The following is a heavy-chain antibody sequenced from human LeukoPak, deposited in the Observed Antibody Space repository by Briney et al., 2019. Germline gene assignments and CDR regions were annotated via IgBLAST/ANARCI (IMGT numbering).Heavy chain of an antibody. J-gene: IGHJ4*02. Sequence: GESLQISCKGSGYNFTSHWIGWVRQLSGKGLEWMGIIYPDDSDARYSPSFQGQVTISADKSISTAYLQWSSLKASDTAMYYCARHTQEAFDYWGQGTLVTVSS. CDR3: ARHTQEAFDY. CDR1: GYNFTSHW. CDR2: IYPDDSDA. V-gene: IGHV5-51*01.